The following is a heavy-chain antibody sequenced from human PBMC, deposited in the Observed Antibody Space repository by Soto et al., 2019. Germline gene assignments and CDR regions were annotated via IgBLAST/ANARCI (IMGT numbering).Heavy chain of an antibody. Sequence: EVQLLESGGGLVQPGGSPRLSCAASGFTFSSYAMSWVHQAPGKGLEWVSAISGSGGSTYYADSVKGRFTISRDNSKNTLYLQMNSLRAEDTAVYYCAKDYGDLNYYYGMDVWGQGTTVTVSS. J-gene: IGHJ6*02. CDR2: ISGSGGST. D-gene: IGHD4-17*01. CDR3: AKDYGDLNYYYGMDV. V-gene: IGHV3-23*01. CDR1: GFTFSSYA.